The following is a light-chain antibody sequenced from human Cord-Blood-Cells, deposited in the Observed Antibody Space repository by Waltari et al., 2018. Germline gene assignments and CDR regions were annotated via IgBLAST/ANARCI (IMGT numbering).Light chain of an antibody. CDR1: SSDVGGYNY. CDR3: SSYTSSSTRV. J-gene: IGLJ3*02. CDR2: DVS. Sequence: QSALTQPASVSGSPGQSFTISCTGTSSDVGGYNYVSWYQQHPGKAPKLMSYDVSNRPSGVSNRVSGSKSGNTASLTISGLQAEDEADYYCSSYTSSSTRVFGGGTKLTVL. V-gene: IGLV2-14*01.